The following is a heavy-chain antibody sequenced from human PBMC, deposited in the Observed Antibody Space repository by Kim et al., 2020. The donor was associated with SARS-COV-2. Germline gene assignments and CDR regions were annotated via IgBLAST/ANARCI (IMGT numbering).Heavy chain of an antibody. CDR2: ISYDGSNK. CDR3: ARSRSGSPRRYFDY. CDR1: GFTFSSYA. Sequence: GGSLRLSCAASGFTFSSYAMHWVRQAPGKGLEWVAVISYDGSNKYYADSVKGRFTISRDNSKNTLYLQMNSLRAEDTAVYYCARSRSGSPRRYFDYWGQGTLVTVSS. V-gene: IGHV3-30*04. J-gene: IGHJ4*02. D-gene: IGHD1-26*01.